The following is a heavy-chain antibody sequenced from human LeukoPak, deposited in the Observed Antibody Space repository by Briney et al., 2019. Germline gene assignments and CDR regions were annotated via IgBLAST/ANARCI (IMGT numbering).Heavy chain of an antibody. D-gene: IGHD6-6*01. V-gene: IGHV6-1*01. CDR3: ARHETSSDFDY. J-gene: IGHJ4*02. Sequence: SQTLSLTCAISGDGVSRNNVAWNWIRQSPPRGLEWLGRTYCRSKLFNDYAVSVKSRITINPDTSKNHFSLQLNSVTPEDTAVYYCARHETSSDFDYWGQGTLVTVSS. CDR1: GDGVSRNNVA. CDR2: TYCRSKLFN.